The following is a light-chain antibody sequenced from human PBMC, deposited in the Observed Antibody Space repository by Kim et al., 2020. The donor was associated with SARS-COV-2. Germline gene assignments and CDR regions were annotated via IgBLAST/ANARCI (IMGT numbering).Light chain of an antibody. J-gene: IGKJ2*01. CDR3: LQDYNLPFT. Sequence: EIVITQSPATLFLSPGERATLSCRASQSIDSNYFSWYQQKPGQAPRLLIYGASTRATGIPARFSGRGSGTDFTLTISSLQPEDFAVYYCLQDYNLPFTFGQGTKLEI. V-gene: IGKV3D-7*01. CDR1: QSIDSNY. CDR2: GAS.